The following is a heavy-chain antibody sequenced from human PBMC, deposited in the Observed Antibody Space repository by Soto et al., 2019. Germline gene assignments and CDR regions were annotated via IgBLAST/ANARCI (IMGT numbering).Heavy chain of an antibody. D-gene: IGHD6-19*01. V-gene: IGHV3-15*01. Sequence: PGGSLRLSCAASGFTFSNAWMSWVRQAPGKGLEWVGRIKSKTDGGTTDYAAPVKGRFTISRDDSKNTLYLQMNSLKTEDTAVYYCTTDLLGSGWSPEETPRYWGQGTLVTVSS. J-gene: IGHJ4*02. CDR3: TTDLLGSGWSPEETPRY. CDR2: IKSKTDGGTT. CDR1: GFTFSNAW.